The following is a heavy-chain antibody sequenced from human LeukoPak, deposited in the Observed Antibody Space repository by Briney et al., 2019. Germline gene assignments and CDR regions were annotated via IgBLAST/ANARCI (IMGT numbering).Heavy chain of an antibody. CDR2: INWNGIST. CDR1: GFTFDDYG. V-gene: IGHV3-20*04. D-gene: IGHD3-22*01. J-gene: IGHJ4*02. Sequence: GGSLRLSCAASGFTFDDYGMGWVRQAPGKGLEWVSGINWNGISTGYADSVKGRFTISRDNTKNSLFLQMNSLRAEDTAFYYCARISTFYYDAYYFDYWGQGPLVTVSS. CDR3: ARISTFYYDAYYFDY.